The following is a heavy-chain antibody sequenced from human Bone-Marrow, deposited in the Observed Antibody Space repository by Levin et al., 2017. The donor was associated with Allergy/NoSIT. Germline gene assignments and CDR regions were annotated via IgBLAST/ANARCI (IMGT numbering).Heavy chain of an antibody. V-gene: IGHV3-7*01. CDR3: ARDATFYYDSSGYPPFAY. J-gene: IGHJ4*02. CDR2: IKQDGSEK. CDR1: GFTFSSYW. Sequence: TGGSLRLSCAASGFTFSSYWMSWVRQAPGKGLEWVANIKQDGSEKYYVDSVKGRFTISRDNAKNSLYLQMNSLRAEDTAVYYCARDATFYYDSSGYPPFAYWGQGTLVTVSS. D-gene: IGHD3-22*01.